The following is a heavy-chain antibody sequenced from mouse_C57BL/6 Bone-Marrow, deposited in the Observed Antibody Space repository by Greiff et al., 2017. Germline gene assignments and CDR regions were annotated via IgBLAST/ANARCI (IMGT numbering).Heavy chain of an antibody. J-gene: IGHJ4*01. Sequence: QVQLKQSGAELARPGASVKLSCKASGYTFTSYGISWVKQRTGPGLEWIGEIYPRSGNTYSNEKFKGKATLTADKSSSTAYMELRSLTSEDSAVYFCALRLRAMDYWGQGTSVTVSS. CDR1: GYTFTSYG. D-gene: IGHD3-2*02. CDR3: ALRLRAMDY. V-gene: IGHV1-81*01. CDR2: IYPRSGNT.